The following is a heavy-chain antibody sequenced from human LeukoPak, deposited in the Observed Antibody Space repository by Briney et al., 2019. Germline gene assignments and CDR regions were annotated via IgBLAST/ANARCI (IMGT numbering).Heavy chain of an antibody. Sequence: GGSLRLSCAASGFTFDDYGMSWVRQAPGKGLEWVGRIKRKTDGGTTDYAAPVKGRFSISRDDSKNTLYLQMNSLKTEDTAVYYCTTEVRGYWGQGTLDTVSS. J-gene: IGHJ4*02. CDR3: TTEVRGY. D-gene: IGHD6-13*01. V-gene: IGHV3-15*01. CDR1: GFTFDDYG. CDR2: IKRKTDGGTT.